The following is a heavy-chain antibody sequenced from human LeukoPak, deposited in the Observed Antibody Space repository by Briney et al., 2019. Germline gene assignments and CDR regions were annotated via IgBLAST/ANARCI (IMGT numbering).Heavy chain of an antibody. CDR1: GFTFSSYS. CDR3: ARGNSSSWTPSWFDP. D-gene: IGHD6-13*01. J-gene: IGHJ5*02. V-gene: IGHV3-21*01. Sequence: GGSLRLSCAASGFTFSSYSMNWVRQAPGKGLEWVSSISSSSSYIYYADSVKGRSTISRDNAKNSLYLQMNSLRAEDTAVYYCARGNSSSWTPSWFDPWGQGTLVTVSS. CDR2: ISSSSSYI.